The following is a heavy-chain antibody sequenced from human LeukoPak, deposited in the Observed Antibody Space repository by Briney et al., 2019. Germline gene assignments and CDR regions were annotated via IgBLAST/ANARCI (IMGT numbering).Heavy chain of an antibody. CDR3: ARGGSSGYVDY. CDR1: GGSISSYY. V-gene: IGHV4-59*01. Sequence: PSETLSLTCTVSGGSISSYYWSWIRQPPGRGPEWIGYIYYSGSTNYNPSLKSRVTISVDTSKNQFSLKLSSVTAADTAVYYCARGGSSGYVDYWGQGTLVTVSS. D-gene: IGHD3-22*01. J-gene: IGHJ4*02. CDR2: IYYSGST.